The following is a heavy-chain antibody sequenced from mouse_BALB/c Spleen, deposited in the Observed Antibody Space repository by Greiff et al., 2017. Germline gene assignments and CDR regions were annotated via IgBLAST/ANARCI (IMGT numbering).Heavy chain of an antibody. V-gene: IGHV7-3*02. Sequence: EVMLVESGGGLVQPGGSLRLSCATSGFTFTDYYMSWVRQPPGKALEWLGFIRNKANGYTTEYSASVKGRFTISRDNSQSILYLQMNTLRAEDSATYYCARDPIYGSSDGLDYWGQGTTLTVSS. CDR3: ARDPIYGSSDGLDY. J-gene: IGHJ2*01. CDR1: GFTFTDYY. D-gene: IGHD1-1*01. CDR2: IRNKANGYTT.